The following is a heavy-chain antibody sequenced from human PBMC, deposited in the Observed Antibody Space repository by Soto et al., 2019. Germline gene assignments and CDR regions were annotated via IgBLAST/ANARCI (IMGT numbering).Heavy chain of an antibody. J-gene: IGHJ6*04. CDR2: ISFNGGYT. D-gene: IGHD3-10*01. CDR3: AKDLEEWSGDYQYYGMDV. CDR1: GFTFNSSG. V-gene: IGHV3-30*18. Sequence: QVQLVESGGGVVQRGRSLRLSCAASGFTFNSSGMHWVRQAPGKGLEWVAVISFNGGYTYYGESVKGRFTISRDNSKNILYLQMNSLRAEDTAVYYCAKDLEEWSGDYQYYGMDVWGKGTTVTVSS.